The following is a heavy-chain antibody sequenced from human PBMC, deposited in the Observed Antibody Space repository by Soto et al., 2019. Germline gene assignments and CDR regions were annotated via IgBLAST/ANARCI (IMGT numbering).Heavy chain of an antibody. CDR1: GFTFSVSS. Sequence: EVQLVESGGGLIQPGGSVRLSCAVSGFTFSVSSMHWVRQASGKGLEWLGRIRSKASHYATSYGASLKDRFVISRNDSQDAMFLLINNLRTEDTAMYYCPIEGAGLGHWGQGTLVTVSS. CDR3: PIEGAGLGH. D-gene: IGHD1-26*01. V-gene: IGHV3-73*01. J-gene: IGHJ4*02. CDR2: IRSKASHYAT.